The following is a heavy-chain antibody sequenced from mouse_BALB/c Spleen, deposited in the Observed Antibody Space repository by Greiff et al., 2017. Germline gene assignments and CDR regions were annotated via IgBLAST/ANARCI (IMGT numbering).Heavy chain of an antibody. V-gene: IGHV5-12-2*01. CDR1: GFNFSSYT. CDR3: ARRTFAY. CDR2: ISNGGGST. J-gene: IGHJ3*01. Sequence: EVQGVESGGGLVQPGGSLKLSCAASGFNFSSYTMSWVRQTPEKRLEWVAYISNGGGSTYYPDTVKGRFTISRDNAKNTLYLQMSSLKSEDTAMYYCARRTFAYWGQGTLVTVSA.